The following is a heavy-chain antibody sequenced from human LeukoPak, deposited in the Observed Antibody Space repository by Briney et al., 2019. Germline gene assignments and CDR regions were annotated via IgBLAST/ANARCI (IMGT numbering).Heavy chain of an antibody. D-gene: IGHD6-13*01. CDR3: ASGSSWSSLIDN. V-gene: IGHV3-23*01. Sequence: GGSLRLSCAASGLTLSDYAMTWARQAPGKGLEWVSSISPGGGSISYADSVKGRFTISRDKSKNTLYLLMSSLSAEDTATYFCASGSSWSSLIDNWGQGTLVAVSS. J-gene: IGHJ4*02. CDR2: ISPGGGSI. CDR1: GLTLSDYA.